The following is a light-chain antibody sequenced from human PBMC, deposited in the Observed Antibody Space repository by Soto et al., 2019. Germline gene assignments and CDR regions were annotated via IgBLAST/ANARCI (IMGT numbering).Light chain of an antibody. Sequence: DIQMTQSPSSLSASVGDRVTITCRASQDISNYLAWFQQKPGRPPKSLIYAASSLQSGVPSKFPRSASGTDFTLTISSLQPEDFATYFCQQYSAYPFTFGPGTKVDIK. V-gene: IGKV1-16*02. CDR3: QQYSAYPFT. CDR1: QDISNY. J-gene: IGKJ3*01. CDR2: AAS.